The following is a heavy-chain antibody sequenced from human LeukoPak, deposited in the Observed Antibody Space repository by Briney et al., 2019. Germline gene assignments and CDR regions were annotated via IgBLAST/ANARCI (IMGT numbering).Heavy chain of an antibody. D-gene: IGHD3-16*01. V-gene: IGHV3-7*05. J-gene: IGHJ4*02. Sequence: GGSLRLSCAASGFTFSNYWMSWVRQAPGKGPEWVANIKEDGSEKHYVDSLKGRFTISRDNTKNSLYLEVNSLRAEDTAVYYCGRIAYGNYVWGQGALVTVSS. CDR2: IKEDGSEK. CDR3: GRIAYGNYV. CDR1: GFTFSNYW.